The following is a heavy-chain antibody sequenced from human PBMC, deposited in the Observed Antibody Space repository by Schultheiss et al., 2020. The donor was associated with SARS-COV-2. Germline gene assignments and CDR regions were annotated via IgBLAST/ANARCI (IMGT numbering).Heavy chain of an antibody. J-gene: IGHJ4*01. V-gene: IGHV3-53*05. CDR3: AVGPYCNGGSCYLDY. Sequence: GGSLRLSCAASGFTVSGNYMSWVRQAPGKGLEWVSVIYSGGSTYYADSVKGRFTISRDNSKNTLYLQMNSLRGEDTAVYYCAVGPYCNGGSCYLDYWGLGTLVTVSS. CDR2: IYSGGST. D-gene: IGHD2-15*01. CDR1: GFTVSGNY.